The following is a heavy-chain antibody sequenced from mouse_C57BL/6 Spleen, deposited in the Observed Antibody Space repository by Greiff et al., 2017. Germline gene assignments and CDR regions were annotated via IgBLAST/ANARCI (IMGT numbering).Heavy chain of an antibody. J-gene: IGHJ2*01. V-gene: IGHV1-52*01. CDR2: IDPSDSET. Sequence: QVQLQQPGAELVRPGSSVKLSCKASGYTFTSYWMHWVKQRPIQGLEWIGNIDPSDSETHYNQKFKDKATLTVDKSSSTAYMQLSSLTSEDSAVYYCAGGRYDGYYHYYFDYWGQGTTLTVSS. D-gene: IGHD2-3*01. CDR3: AGGRYDGYYHYYFDY. CDR1: GYTFTSYW.